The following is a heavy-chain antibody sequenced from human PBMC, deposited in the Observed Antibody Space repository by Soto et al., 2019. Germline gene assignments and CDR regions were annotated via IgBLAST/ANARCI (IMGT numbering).Heavy chain of an antibody. V-gene: IGHV4-34*01. CDR2: INHSGST. D-gene: IGHD2-15*01. CDR1: GGSFSGYY. J-gene: IGHJ4*02. Sequence: QVQLQQWGAGLLKPSETLSLTCAVYGGSFSGYYWSWIRQPPGKGLDWIGEINHSGSTNYNPSLQSRVTVSVDTSKNQFSLKLSSVTAADTAVYYCARGPPIVVVVAATHLDYWCQGTLVTVSS. CDR3: ARGPPIVVVVAATHLDY.